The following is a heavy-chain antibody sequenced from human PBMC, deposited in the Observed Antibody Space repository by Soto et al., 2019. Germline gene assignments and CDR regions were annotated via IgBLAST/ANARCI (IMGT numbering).Heavy chain of an antibody. Sequence: GGSLRLSCAASGFTFSSYSMNWVRQAPGKGLEWVSYISSSSSTIYYADSVKGRFTISRDNAKNSLYLQMNSLRDEDTAVYYCARIPSSGWYLPNDWFDPWGQGTLVTVSS. CDR2: ISSSSSTI. D-gene: IGHD6-19*01. J-gene: IGHJ5*02. CDR3: ARIPSSGWYLPNDWFDP. V-gene: IGHV3-48*02. CDR1: GFTFSSYS.